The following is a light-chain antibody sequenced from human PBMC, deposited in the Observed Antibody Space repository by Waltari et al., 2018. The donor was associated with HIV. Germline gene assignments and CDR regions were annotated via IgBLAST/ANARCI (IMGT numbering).Light chain of an antibody. Sequence: QSALPQPASVSGSPGQSITISCTGTSSDVGGYNYVSWYQQHPGKAPKLMIYEVSNLTSGGSNRFSGSKSGNRASLTISGLQAEDEADYYCSSYTSSSTLGFGGGTKLTVL. CDR2: EVS. CDR1: SSDVGGYNY. V-gene: IGLV2-14*01. J-gene: IGLJ2*01. CDR3: SSYTSSSTLG.